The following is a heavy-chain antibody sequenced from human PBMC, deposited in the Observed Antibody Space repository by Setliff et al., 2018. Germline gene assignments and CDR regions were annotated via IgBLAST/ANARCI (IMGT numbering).Heavy chain of an antibody. CDR3: AREVGISSYYGRSSHNAFDI. D-gene: IGHD3-10*01. CDR2: FYYNGAT. Sequence: PSETLSLTCSVSGGSISSYSWGWIRQPPGKGLEWIGFFYYNGATNYNPSLKSRVTISVDTSKNQFSLNLNSVTAADTAVYYCAREVGISSYYGRSSHNAFDIWGQGTMVTVSS. J-gene: IGHJ3*02. V-gene: IGHV4-59*01. CDR1: GGSISSYS.